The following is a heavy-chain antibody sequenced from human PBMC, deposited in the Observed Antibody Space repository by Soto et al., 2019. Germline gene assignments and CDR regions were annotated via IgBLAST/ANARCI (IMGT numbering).Heavy chain of an antibody. J-gene: IGHJ4*02. V-gene: IGHV3-7*01. Sequence: EVQLVESGGGLVQPGGSLRISCTDSGFSFSSYWMSWVRQAPWKGLEWVASIKQDESENYYVDSVKGRFTISRDNVDDSLFLQMNSLSADDTAVYFCVRDVAFDYVNWGQGTLVTVSS. CDR2: IKQDESEN. CDR3: VRDVAFDYVN. CDR1: GFSFSSYW. D-gene: IGHD3-16*01.